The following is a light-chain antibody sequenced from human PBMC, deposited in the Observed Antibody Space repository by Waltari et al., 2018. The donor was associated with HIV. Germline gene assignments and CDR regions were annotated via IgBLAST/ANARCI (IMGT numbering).Light chain of an antibody. CDR2: DFS. Sequence: PGQSITISCPGTSSNVGGYNYVSWYQQHPGKAPNLMIYDFSKRPSGVSNRFSGSKSGNTASLTISGLQAEDEADYYCSSYTSSSSGVFGGGTKLTVL. J-gene: IGLJ2*01. V-gene: IGLV2-14*04. CDR1: SSNVGGYNY. CDR3: SSYTSSSSGV.